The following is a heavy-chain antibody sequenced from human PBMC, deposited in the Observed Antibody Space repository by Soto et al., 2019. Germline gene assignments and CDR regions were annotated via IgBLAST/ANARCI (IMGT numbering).Heavy chain of an antibody. D-gene: IGHD3-10*01. J-gene: IGHJ5*02. Sequence: QVQLQESGPGLVKPSQTLSLTCTVSGDSITSGGYYWTWIRQHLAKGLEWIGYIYYRGVTYYNPSLKSRVTISVDTAKNQFSLILSSVTAADTAVYYCARDLRGRRSGRFDPWGQGTLVTVSS. V-gene: IGHV4-31*03. CDR1: GDSITSGGYY. CDR3: ARDLRGRRSGRFDP. CDR2: IYYRGVT.